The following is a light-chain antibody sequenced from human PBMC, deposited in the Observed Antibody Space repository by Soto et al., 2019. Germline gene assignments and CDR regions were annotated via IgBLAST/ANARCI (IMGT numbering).Light chain of an antibody. Sequence: QSVLTQPPSASASLGASVKLTCTRSSGHSSYTIAWHQQQPEKGPRYLMKLNSDGSHSKGDGIPDRFSGSSSGAERYLTSASLQSEDEADYCCQTWGTGIRVFGGGTKVTVL. J-gene: IGLJ3*02. CDR3: QTWGTGIRV. V-gene: IGLV4-69*01. CDR2: LNSDGSH. CDR1: SGHSSYT.